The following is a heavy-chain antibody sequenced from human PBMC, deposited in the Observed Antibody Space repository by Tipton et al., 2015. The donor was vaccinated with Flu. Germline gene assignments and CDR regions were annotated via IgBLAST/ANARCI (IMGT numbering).Heavy chain of an antibody. CDR2: VDHSGRT. J-gene: IGHJ4*02. Sequence: LSLTCTVSGGSISSTNYFWGWIRQPPGKGLEWIASVDHSGRTYYNSSLKSRVTISVDTSKNQFSLKLSSLTAADTAVYYCARGGLLWFGELSPGYFDYWGQGTLVTVSS. D-gene: IGHD3-10*01. CDR3: ARGGLLWFGELSPGYFDY. V-gene: IGHV4-39*01. CDR1: GGSISSTNYF.